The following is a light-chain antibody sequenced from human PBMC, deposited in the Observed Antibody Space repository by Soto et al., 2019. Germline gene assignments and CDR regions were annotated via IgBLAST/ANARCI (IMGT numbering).Light chain of an antibody. Sequence: IQLTQSPSSLSASVGDRVTVTCRASQSIGSWLAWYQQKPGKAPKLLIYRASNLESGVPSRFTGSGSGTEFTLTISSLQPEDCATYYCQRYNSYATFGQGTKVDIK. CDR3: QRYNSYAT. CDR1: QSIGSW. CDR2: RAS. V-gene: IGKV1-5*03. J-gene: IGKJ1*01.